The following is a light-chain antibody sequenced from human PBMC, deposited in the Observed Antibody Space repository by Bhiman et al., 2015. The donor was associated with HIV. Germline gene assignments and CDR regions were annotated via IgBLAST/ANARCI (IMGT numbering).Light chain of an antibody. J-gene: IGLJ3*02. CDR1: SSDVGSYHY. CDR3: SSYATSNTLL. V-gene: IGLV2-14*03. CDR2: DVN. Sequence: QSALTQPASVSGSPGQSITISCTGTSSDVGSYHYVSWYQQHPGRAPKVIIYDVNKRPSGVSNRFSGAKSGNTASLTISGLQAEDEAHYYCSSYATSNTLLFGGGTKLTVL.